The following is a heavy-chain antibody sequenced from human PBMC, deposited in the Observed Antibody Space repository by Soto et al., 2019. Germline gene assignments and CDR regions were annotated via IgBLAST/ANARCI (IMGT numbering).Heavy chain of an antibody. J-gene: IGHJ5*02. CDR3: VRRHVSATGIDWFDP. CDR2: INAANGDT. CDR1: GYTFTSYG. V-gene: IGHV1-3*01. Sequence: EASVKVSCKASGYTFTSYGIHWARQAPLQRLEWMGWINAANGDTKYSPKFQGRVTITRDTSASTAYMELSSLRSEDTAVYYCVRRHVSATGIDWFDPWGQGTLVTVSS. D-gene: IGHD6-13*01.